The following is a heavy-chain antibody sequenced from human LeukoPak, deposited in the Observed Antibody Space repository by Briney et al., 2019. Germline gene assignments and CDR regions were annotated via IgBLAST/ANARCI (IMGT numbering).Heavy chain of an antibody. CDR2: ISSSSSYI. D-gene: IGHD3-10*01. CDR1: GFTFSSYE. CDR3: ARDPSPRGYNWFDP. V-gene: IGHV3-21*01. Sequence: GGSLRLSCAASGFTFSSYEMNWVRQAPGKGLEWVSSISSSSSYIYYADSVKGRFTISRDNAKNSLYLQMNSLRAEDTAVYYCARDPSPRGYNWFDPWGQGTLVTVSS. J-gene: IGHJ5*02.